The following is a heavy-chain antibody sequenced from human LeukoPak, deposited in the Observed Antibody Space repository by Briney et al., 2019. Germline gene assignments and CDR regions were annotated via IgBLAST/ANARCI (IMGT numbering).Heavy chain of an antibody. CDR2: IHYSGGT. D-gene: IGHD1-26*01. J-gene: IGHJ5*02. CDR3: ARLGYSGSYYKRTRQVWFDP. Sequence: SETLFLTCTVSGGSISSYYWAWFRQPPGKGLEWIGSIHYSGGTYYNPSLKSRVTISVDTSKNQFSLKLSSVTAADTAVYYCARLGYSGSYYKRTRQVWFDPWGQGTLVTVSS. V-gene: IGHV4-39*07. CDR1: GGSISSYY.